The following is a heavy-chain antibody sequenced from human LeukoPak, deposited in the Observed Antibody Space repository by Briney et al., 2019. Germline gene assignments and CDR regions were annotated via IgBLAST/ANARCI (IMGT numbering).Heavy chain of an antibody. CDR1: GGAFTGYY. V-gene: IGHV4-34*01. Sequence: SETLSLTCARSGGAFTGYYWSWIRQPPGKGLEWIGEINHSGATNYNPSLKSRVTISVDTSKNQFSLRLTSVSAADTGVYYCATPTRGGIAVTGTFGHWGQGTQVTVSS. J-gene: IGHJ4*02. CDR2: INHSGAT. D-gene: IGHD6-19*01. CDR3: ATPTRGGIAVTGTFGH.